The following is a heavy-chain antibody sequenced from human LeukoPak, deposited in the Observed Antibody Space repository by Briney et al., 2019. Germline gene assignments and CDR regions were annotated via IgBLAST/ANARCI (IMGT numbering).Heavy chain of an antibody. V-gene: IGHV3-11*04. CDR1: GFTFSDYY. Sequence: PGGSLRLSCAASGFTFSDYYMSWIRQAPGKGLEWVSYISSSGSTIYYADSVKGRFTISRDNAKNSLYLQMNSLRAEDTAVYYCAKGWAIRCSSTSCPYYFDYWGQGTLVTVSS. CDR3: AKGWAIRCSSTSCPYYFDY. J-gene: IGHJ4*02. CDR2: ISSSGSTI. D-gene: IGHD2-2*01.